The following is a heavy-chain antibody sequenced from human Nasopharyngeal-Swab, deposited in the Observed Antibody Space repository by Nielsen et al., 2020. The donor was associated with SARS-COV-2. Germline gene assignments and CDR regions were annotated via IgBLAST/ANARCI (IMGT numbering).Heavy chain of an antibody. CDR1: GYTFTSYY. CDR2: INPSGGST. J-gene: IGHJ3*02. V-gene: IGHV1-46*01. D-gene: IGHD3-9*01. CDR3: ARDREFDWLLTDAGGHDAFDI. Sequence: ASVKVSCKASGYTFTSYYMHWVRQAPGQGLEWMGIINPSGGSTSYAQKFQGRVTMTRDTSTSTVYMELSSLRSEDTAVYYCARDREFDWLLTDAGGHDAFDIWGQGTMVTVSS.